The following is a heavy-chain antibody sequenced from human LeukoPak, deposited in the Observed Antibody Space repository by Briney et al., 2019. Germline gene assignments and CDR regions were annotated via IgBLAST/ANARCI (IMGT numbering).Heavy chain of an antibody. CDR3: ARSGLGVTEDAFDI. D-gene: IGHD2-21*02. Sequence: SETLSLTCTVSGGSIISYYWSWIRQPAGKGLEWIGRIYTSGSTNYNPSLKSRVTMSVDTSKNQFSLKLSSVTAADTAVYYYARSGLGVTEDAFDIWGQGTMVTVSS. CDR2: IYTSGST. V-gene: IGHV4-4*07. CDR1: GGSIISYY. J-gene: IGHJ3*02.